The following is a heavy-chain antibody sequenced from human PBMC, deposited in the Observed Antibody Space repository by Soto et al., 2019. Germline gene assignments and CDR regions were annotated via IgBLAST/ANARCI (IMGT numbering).Heavy chain of an antibody. D-gene: IGHD3-10*01. CDR3: ARASVWFGEDYYMDV. J-gene: IGHJ6*03. CDR1: GYTFTSYD. V-gene: IGHV1-8*01. CDR2: MNPNSGNT. Sequence: QVPLVQSGAEVKKPGASVKVSCKASGYTFTSYDINWVRQATGQGLEWMGWMNPNSGNTGYAQKFQGRVTMTRNTSISTAYMELSSLRSEDTAVYYCARASVWFGEDYYMDVWGKGTTVTVSS.